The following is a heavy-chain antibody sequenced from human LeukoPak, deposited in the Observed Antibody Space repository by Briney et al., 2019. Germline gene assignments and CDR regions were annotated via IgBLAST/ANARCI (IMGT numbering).Heavy chain of an antibody. CDR1: GYSFTSYW. J-gene: IGHJ4*02. Sequence: GESLKISCHASGYSFTSYWIGWVRQRPGKGLEWMGIIYPGDSDTRYSPSFQGQVTISADKSISTAYLQWSSLKASDTAMYYCARALEGYYDSSGYSNWGQGTLVTVSS. D-gene: IGHD3-22*01. CDR2: IYPGDSDT. V-gene: IGHV5-51*01. CDR3: ARALEGYYDSSGYSN.